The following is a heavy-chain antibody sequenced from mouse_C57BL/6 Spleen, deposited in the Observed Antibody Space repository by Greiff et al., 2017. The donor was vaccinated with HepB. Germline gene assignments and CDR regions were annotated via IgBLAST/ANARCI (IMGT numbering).Heavy chain of an antibody. Sequence: VQLQQSGAELVMPGASVKLSCKASGYTFTSYWMHWVKQRPGQGLEWIGEIDPSDSYTNYNQKFKGKSTLTVDKSSSTAYMQLSSLTSEDSAGYYCARMGGPPYFDYWGQGTTLTVSS. V-gene: IGHV1-69*01. CDR1: GYTFTSYW. J-gene: IGHJ2*01. CDR2: IDPSDSYT. CDR3: ARMGGPPYFDY.